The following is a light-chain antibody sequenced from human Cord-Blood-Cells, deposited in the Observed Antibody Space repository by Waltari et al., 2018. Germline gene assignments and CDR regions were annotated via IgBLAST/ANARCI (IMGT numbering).Light chain of an antibody. CDR3: SSYTSSSTVV. V-gene: IGLV2-14*01. CDR2: EVS. J-gene: IGLJ2*01. Sequence: QSALTQPASVSGSPGQSITISCTGTSSDVGGYNYVSWYQQHPGKAPKLMIYEVSKRPSGVSNRFSDSKSGNTASLTISGLQAEDEADYYCSSYTSSSTVVFGGGTKLTVL. CDR1: SSDVGGYNY.